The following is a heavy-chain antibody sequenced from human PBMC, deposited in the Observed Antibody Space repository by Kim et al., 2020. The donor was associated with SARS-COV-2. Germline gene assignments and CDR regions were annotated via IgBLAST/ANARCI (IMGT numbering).Heavy chain of an antibody. CDR1: GFTFSSYA. CDR3: AKEERPPPLLHY. CDR2: ISSDGSRN. V-gene: IGHV3-30*04. Sequence: GGSLRLSCVASGFTFSSYAMHWVRQAPGRGLEWVATISSDGSRNFYVDSVKGRFTISRDNSKNTLYLHMNSLRAEDTALYYCAKEERPPPLLHYWGYGTL. D-gene: IGHD6-25*01. J-gene: IGHJ4*01.